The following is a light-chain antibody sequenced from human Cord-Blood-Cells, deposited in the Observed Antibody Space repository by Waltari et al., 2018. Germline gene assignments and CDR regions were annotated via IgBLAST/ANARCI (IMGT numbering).Light chain of an antibody. CDR3: AAWDDSLNGLV. V-gene: IGLV1-44*01. CDR2: SST. Sequence: QSVLTQPPSASGTPGQRVTISCSGSSSNIGSNNVNWYQQLPGTAPTLLIYSSTQRPSGVPDRSSGSKSGTSASLAISGLQSEDEADYYCAAWDDSLNGLVFGGGTKLTVL. J-gene: IGLJ3*02. CDR1: SSNIGSNN.